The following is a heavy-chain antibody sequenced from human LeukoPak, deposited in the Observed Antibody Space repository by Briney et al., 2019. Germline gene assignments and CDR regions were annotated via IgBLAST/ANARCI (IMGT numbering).Heavy chain of an antibody. Sequence: GGSLRLSCAASEFTFSSYAMSWVRQAPGKGLEWVSAISGSGGSTYSADSVKGRFTISRDNSKNTLYLQMNTLGAEDTAVYYCAKALPIAVARDAFDIWGQGTMVTVSS. V-gene: IGHV3-23*01. J-gene: IGHJ3*02. CDR3: AKALPIAVARDAFDI. CDR2: ISGSGGST. CDR1: EFTFSSYA. D-gene: IGHD6-19*01.